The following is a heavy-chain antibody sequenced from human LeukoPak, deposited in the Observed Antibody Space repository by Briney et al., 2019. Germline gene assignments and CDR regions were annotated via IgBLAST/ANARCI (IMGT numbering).Heavy chain of an antibody. CDR3: AKANGGNFYYFDY. Sequence: GGSLRLSCAASGFTFSSYTMSWVRQAPGKGLEWVSAISGSGGSTYYADSVKGRFTISRDNSKNTLYLQMNSLRAEDTAVYYCAKANGGNFYYFDYWGQGTLVTVSS. V-gene: IGHV3-23*01. CDR2: ISGSGGST. J-gene: IGHJ4*02. CDR1: GFTFSSYT. D-gene: IGHD4-23*01.